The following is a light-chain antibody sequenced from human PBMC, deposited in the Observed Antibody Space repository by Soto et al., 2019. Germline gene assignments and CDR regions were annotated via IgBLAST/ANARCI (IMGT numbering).Light chain of an antibody. CDR3: QQYGSSFT. J-gene: IGKJ2*01. CDR2: GAF. Sequence: EIVLTQSPGTLSLSPGERATLSCRASQSVSSACLAWYQQKPGQAPRLLIYGAFSRATGIPDRFSGYGSGTDFTLTITRLEPEDFAVYYCQQYGSSFTFGQGTKLQIK. CDR1: QSVSSAC. V-gene: IGKV3-20*01.